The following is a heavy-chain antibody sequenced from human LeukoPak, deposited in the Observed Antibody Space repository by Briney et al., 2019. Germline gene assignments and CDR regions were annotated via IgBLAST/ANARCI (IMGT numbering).Heavy chain of an antibody. D-gene: IGHD5-12*01. CDR2: INPSGGST. V-gene: IGHV1-46*01. J-gene: IGHJ4*02. Sequence: VASMKVSCKASGYTFTSYYMHCVRQAPGQGLEWMGIINPSGGSTSYAQKFQGRVTMTRDTSTSTVYMELSSLRSEDTAVYYCARDPKDLDIVATMLDYWGQGTLVTVSS. CDR1: GYTFTSYY. CDR3: ARDPKDLDIVATMLDY.